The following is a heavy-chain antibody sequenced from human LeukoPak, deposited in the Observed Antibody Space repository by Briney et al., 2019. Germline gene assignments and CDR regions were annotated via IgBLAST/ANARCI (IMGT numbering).Heavy chain of an antibody. D-gene: IGHD6-13*01. CDR1: GYTFTSYD. CDR2: MNPNSGNT. J-gene: IGHJ4*02. V-gene: IGHV1-8*01. CDR3: ARDGAGGRAAAGLKNTLGY. Sequence: ASVKVSCKASGYTFTSYDINWVRQATGQGLEWMGWMNPNSGNTGYAQKFQGRVTMTRDTSISTAYMELSRLRSDDTAVYYCARDGAGGRAAAGLKNTLGYWGQGTLVTVSS.